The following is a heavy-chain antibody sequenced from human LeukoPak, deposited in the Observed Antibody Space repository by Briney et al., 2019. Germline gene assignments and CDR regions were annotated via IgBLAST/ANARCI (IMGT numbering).Heavy chain of an antibody. CDR3: ARDRCSGGSCYSGYYGMDV. D-gene: IGHD2-15*01. V-gene: IGHV3-23*01. J-gene: IGHJ6*02. Sequence: GGALRLSSAASRFTSSSDAMSCVCDTPGERLWSVSAISGSGGSTYYADSVRGRFTISRDTSTSTLDLQMHSLRAEDTAVYYCARDRCSGGSCYSGYYGMDVWGQGTTVTVSS. CDR1: RFTSSSDA. CDR2: ISGSGGST.